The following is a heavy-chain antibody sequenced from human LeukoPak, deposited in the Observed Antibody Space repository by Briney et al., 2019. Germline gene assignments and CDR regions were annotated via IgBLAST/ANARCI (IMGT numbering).Heavy chain of an antibody. V-gene: IGHV1-2*02. CDR2: INPNSGGT. D-gene: IGHD6-6*01. Sequence: ASVKVSCKASGYTFTAYYMHWVRQAPGQGLEWMGWINPNSGGTNYAQKFQGRVTMTRDTSISTAYMELSRLRSDDTAVYYCARWYSSSTLYGMDVWGQGTTVTVSS. CDR1: GYTFTAYY. J-gene: IGHJ6*02. CDR3: ARWYSSSTLYGMDV.